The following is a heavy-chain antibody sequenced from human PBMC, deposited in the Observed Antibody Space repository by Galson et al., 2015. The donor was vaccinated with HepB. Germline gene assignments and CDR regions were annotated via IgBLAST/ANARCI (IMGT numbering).Heavy chain of an antibody. CDR1: GYTFIKYA. CDR2: INPGNGNT. CDR3: ARDLATVPGSGWFDP. J-gene: IGHJ5*02. Sequence: SVKVSCKASGYTFIKYAIHWVRQAPGQRLECMGWINPGNGNTKYSQKFQDRVTFTGDTSATTAYMELSGLQSEGTAVYYCARDLATVPGSGWFDPWGQGTPVTVSS. D-gene: IGHD3-10*01. V-gene: IGHV1-3*01.